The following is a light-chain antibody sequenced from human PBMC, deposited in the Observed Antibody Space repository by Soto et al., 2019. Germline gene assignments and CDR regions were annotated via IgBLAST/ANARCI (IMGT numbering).Light chain of an antibody. J-gene: IGKJ2*01. Sequence: EIVMTQSPATLSVPPGGSATLSCRASQSVSSYLAWYQQRPGQPPRLLIYRASTRATGIPARFSGSGSGTEFSLTISSLQSEDFAVYYCQQYSTWPPRYTFGQGTKLEI. CDR3: QQYSTWPPRYT. CDR2: RAS. V-gene: IGKV3-15*01. CDR1: QSVSSY.